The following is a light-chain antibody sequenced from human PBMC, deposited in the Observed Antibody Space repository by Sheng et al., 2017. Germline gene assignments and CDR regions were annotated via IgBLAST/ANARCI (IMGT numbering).Light chain of an antibody. Sequence: EVVLTQSPATLSVSPGERATLSCRASQSISTFLAWYRQVPGQPPRLLISDASKRATGIPDRFSGSGSGTDFTLTISSLEPEDFAVYYCQQRSNWPLTFGGGTKVEIK. V-gene: IGKV3-11*01. J-gene: IGKJ4*01. CDR3: QQRSNWPLT. CDR2: DAS. CDR1: QSISTF.